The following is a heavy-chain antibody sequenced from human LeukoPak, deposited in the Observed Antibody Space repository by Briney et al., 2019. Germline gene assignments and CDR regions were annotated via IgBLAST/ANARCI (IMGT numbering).Heavy chain of an antibody. CDR2: IGDSGATT. Sequence: GGSLRLSCAASGFTLSSYAMTWVRQAPGKGLEWVSDIGDSGATTYYADSVKGRFTISRDNSKNTLYLQMSSLRAEYTAVYFCASFHYYGSGAYYLSYWGQGTLVTVSS. CDR1: GFTLSSYA. V-gene: IGHV3-23*01. J-gene: IGHJ4*02. CDR3: ASFHYYGSGAYYLSY. D-gene: IGHD3-10*01.